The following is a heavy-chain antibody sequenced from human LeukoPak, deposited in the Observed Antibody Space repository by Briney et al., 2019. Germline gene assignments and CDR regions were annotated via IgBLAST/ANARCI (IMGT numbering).Heavy chain of an antibody. CDR3: ARGHVPGSTRHWDF. Sequence: GGSLRLSCAASGFTFSSHWMHWVRQVPGKGLVWVARIRGDENEIDYADSVKGRFTISRDNAKNTLYLQMNSLRVEDTAVYFCARGHVPGSTRHWDFWGQGTLVTVSS. CDR1: GFTFSSHW. V-gene: IGHV3-74*01. D-gene: IGHD3-10*01. CDR2: IRGDENEI. J-gene: IGHJ4*02.